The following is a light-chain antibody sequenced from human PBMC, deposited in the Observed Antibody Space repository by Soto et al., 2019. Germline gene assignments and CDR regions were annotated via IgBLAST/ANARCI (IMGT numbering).Light chain of an antibody. Sequence: QSVLPQPPSASGTPGQRVTISCSGSRSNIGSNTVNWYQQLPGTAPKLLIYSNNQRPSGVPDRFSGSKSGTSASLAISGLQSEDEADYYCAAWDDSLNAVYVFGTGTKLTVL. CDR1: RSNIGSNT. V-gene: IGLV1-44*01. CDR2: SNN. CDR3: AAWDDSLNAVYV. J-gene: IGLJ1*01.